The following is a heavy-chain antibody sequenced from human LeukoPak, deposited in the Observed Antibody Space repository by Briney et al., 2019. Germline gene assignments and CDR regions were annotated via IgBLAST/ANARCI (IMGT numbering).Heavy chain of an antibody. V-gene: IGHV3-21*01. CDR1: GFTFSSSA. J-gene: IGHJ4*02. CDR3: ARDRYSSGWYGDFDC. CDR2: INNVGSHI. Sequence: GGSLRLSCAASGFTFSSSAMNWVRQAPGKGLEWVSSINNVGSHIYYADSVKGRFTISRDNAKNSLYLQMNSLRAEDTAVYYCARDRYSSGWYGDFDCWGQGTLVTVSS. D-gene: IGHD6-19*01.